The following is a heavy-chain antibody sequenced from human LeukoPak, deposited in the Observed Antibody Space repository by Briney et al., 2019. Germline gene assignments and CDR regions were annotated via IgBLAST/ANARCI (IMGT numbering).Heavy chain of an antibody. CDR2: IRYDGSNK. Sequence: GGSLRLSCAASGFTFSSYGMHWVRQAPGKGLEWVAFIRYDGSNKYYADSVKGRFTISRDNSKNTLYLQMNSLRAEDTAVYYCAKGFGTSGYSYGAIDYWGQGTLVTVSS. J-gene: IGHJ4*02. CDR1: GFTFSSYG. CDR3: AKGFGTSGYSYGAIDY. D-gene: IGHD5-18*01. V-gene: IGHV3-30*02.